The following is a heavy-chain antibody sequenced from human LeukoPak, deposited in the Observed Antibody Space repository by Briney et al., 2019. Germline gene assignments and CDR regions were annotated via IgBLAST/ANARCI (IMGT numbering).Heavy chain of an antibody. J-gene: IGHJ4*02. CDR2: IIPIFGTA. D-gene: IGHD4-17*01. V-gene: IGHV1-69*05. Sequence: SVKVSCKASGRTFSSYAISWVRQAPGQGLEWMGGIIPIFGTANYAQKLQGRVTITTDESTSTDYMELSSLRSEDTAVYYCARGGRIGDYGDDDYYFDYWGQGTLVTVSS. CDR3: ARGGRIGDYGDDDYYFDY. CDR1: GRTFSSYA.